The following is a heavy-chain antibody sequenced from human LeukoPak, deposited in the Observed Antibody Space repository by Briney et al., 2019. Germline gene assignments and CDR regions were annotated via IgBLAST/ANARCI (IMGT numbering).Heavy chain of an antibody. CDR1: GGSISSSSYY. J-gene: IGHJ4*02. Sequence: SETLSLTCTVSGGSISSSSYYWGWIRQPPGKGLEWIGSIYYSGSTYYNPSLKSRVTISVDTSKNQFSLKLSSVTAADTAVYYCARHGQGAIVATIRGAGFDYWGQGTLVTVSS. CDR2: IYYSGST. CDR3: ARHGQGAIVATIRGAGFDY. V-gene: IGHV4-39*01. D-gene: IGHD5-12*01.